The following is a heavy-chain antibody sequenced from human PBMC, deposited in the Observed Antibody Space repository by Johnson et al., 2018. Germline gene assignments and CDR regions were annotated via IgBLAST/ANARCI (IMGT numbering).Heavy chain of an antibody. CDR2: ISWDGGRT. CDR3: AKALGFGNNSPGHMDA. D-gene: IGHD5-24*01. J-gene: IGHJ6*03. Sequence: VQLVQSGGVVVQPGGSLRLSCAASGFTFDDYAMHWVRQAPGKGLEWVSLISWDGGRTYYADSVKGRFTISRDKRKSSLYLQMNSLRIEDTALYYCAKALGFGNNSPGHMDAWGEGTTVTVSS. CDR1: GFTFDDYA. V-gene: IGHV3-43*01.